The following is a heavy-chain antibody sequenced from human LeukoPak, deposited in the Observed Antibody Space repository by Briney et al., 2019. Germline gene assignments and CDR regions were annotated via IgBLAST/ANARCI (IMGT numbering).Heavy chain of an antibody. V-gene: IGHV4-30-4*01. D-gene: IGHD2-21*02. CDR3: ARATSRGGDCYFQH. CDR2: IYYSGST. Sequence: PSETLSLTCTVSGGSISSGDYYWSWIRQPPGKGLEWIGYIYYSGSTYYNPSLKSRVTISVDTSKNQFSLKLSSVAAADTAVYYCARATSRGGDCYFQHWGQGTLVTVSS. J-gene: IGHJ1*01. CDR1: GGSISSGDYY.